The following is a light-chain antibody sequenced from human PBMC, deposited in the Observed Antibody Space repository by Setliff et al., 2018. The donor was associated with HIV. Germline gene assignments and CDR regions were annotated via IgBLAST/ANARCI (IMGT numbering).Light chain of an antibody. CDR3: CSYAGTYTSLYV. CDR1: SSDVGGYNY. V-gene: IGLV2-11*01. J-gene: IGLJ1*01. Sequence: QSALTQPRSVSGSPGQSVTISCTGTSSDVGGYNYVSWYQQHPDKAPKLIIYDVSKRPSGVPDRFSGSKSGNTASLTISVLQAEDEVDYYCCSYAGTYTSLYVFGTGTKVTVL. CDR2: DVS.